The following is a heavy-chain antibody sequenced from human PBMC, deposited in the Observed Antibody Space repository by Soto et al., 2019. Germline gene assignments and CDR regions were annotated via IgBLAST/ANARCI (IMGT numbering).Heavy chain of an antibody. CDR3: ARDLSPKSSTYWVDAFYF. CDR2: INQDGSVQ. V-gene: IGHV3-7*05. Sequence: ESGGGLVQPGGSLRLSCAASGFTFNTYWMTWVRQAPGKGLEWVANINQDGSVQNYVDSVKGRFTISRDNAENSLYLQMNCLRAEDAAVYYCARDLSPKSSTYWVDAFYFWGQGTMVTVSS. CDR1: GFTFNTYW. J-gene: IGHJ3*01. D-gene: IGHD2-8*02.